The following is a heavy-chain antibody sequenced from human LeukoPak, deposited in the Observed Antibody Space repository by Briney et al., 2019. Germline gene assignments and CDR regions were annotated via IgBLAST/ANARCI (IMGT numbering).Heavy chain of an antibody. CDR3: TRSGYSNGYDY. D-gene: IGHD2-15*01. J-gene: IGHJ4*02. Sequence: GGSLRLSCVASGFTFSGDWMHWVRQVPGKGLMAVSRITPDGNAAAYADSVKGRFTISRDNAKNTLYLEMNSLTAEDTALYHCTRSGYSNGYDYWGQGTLVTVSS. V-gene: IGHV3-74*03. CDR2: ITPDGNAA. CDR1: GFTFSGDW.